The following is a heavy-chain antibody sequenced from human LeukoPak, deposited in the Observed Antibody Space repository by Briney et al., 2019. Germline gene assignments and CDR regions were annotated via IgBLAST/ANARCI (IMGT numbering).Heavy chain of an antibody. V-gene: IGHV3-7*01. CDR2: IKQDESEK. J-gene: IGHJ5*02. D-gene: IGHD2-2*01. CDR3: ARDIVVVPANWFDP. Sequence: GGSLRLSCAASGFTFNNYWMTWVRQAPGKGLEWVANIKQDESEKYYVDSVKGRFTISRDNAKNSLYLQMNSLRAEDTAVYYCARDIVVVPANWFDPWGQGTLVTVSS. CDR1: GFTFNNYW.